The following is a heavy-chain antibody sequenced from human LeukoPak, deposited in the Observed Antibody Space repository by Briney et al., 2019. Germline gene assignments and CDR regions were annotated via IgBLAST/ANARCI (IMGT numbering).Heavy chain of an antibody. CDR3: ARDEARGDSSTNLY. CDR2: INQDGSEK. J-gene: IGHJ4*02. Sequence: SGGSLRLSCAASGFTFSTYWVTWVRQAPGKGLEWVANINQDGSEKYYVASVKGRFTISRDNAKNSLYLQMNSLRAEDTAVYYCARDEARGDSSTNLYWGQGTLVTVSS. D-gene: IGHD5-18*01. CDR1: GFTFSTYW. V-gene: IGHV3-7*01.